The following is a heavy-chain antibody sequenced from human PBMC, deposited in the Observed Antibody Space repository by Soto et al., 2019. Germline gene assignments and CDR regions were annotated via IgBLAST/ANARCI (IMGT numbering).Heavy chain of an antibody. CDR2: ISAYNGKT. CDR3: GGERIVATRASYYDYGREV. CDR1: GYTFTSYG. Sequence: ASVKVSCKASGYTFTSYGISGVRQAPGRGLEWMGWISAYNGKTNYAQKLQGRVTMTTDTSTSTAYMELRSLRSDDTPLYCSGGERIVATRASYYDYGREV. J-gene: IGHJ6*01. V-gene: IGHV1-18*01. D-gene: IGHD5-12*01.